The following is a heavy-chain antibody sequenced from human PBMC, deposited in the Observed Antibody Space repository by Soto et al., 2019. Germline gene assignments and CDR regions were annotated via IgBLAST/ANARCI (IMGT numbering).Heavy chain of an antibody. Sequence: PGGSLRLSCAASGFTFSSYGMHWVRQAPGKGLEWVAVIWYDGSNKYYADSVKGRFTISRDNSKNTLYLQMNSLRAEDTAVYYCAKDRPGSGSYSQPPHFDYWGQGTLVTVSS. CDR1: GFTFSSYG. V-gene: IGHV3-30*02. D-gene: IGHD3-10*01. J-gene: IGHJ4*02. CDR3: AKDRPGSGSYSQPPHFDY. CDR2: IWYDGSNK.